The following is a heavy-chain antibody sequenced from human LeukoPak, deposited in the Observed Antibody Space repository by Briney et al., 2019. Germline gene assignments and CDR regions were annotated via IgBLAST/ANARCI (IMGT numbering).Heavy chain of an antibody. V-gene: IGHV5-51*01. D-gene: IGHD3-9*01. CDR3: ARANLPFDWKHPGVPDAFDI. CDR2: IYPGDSDT. J-gene: IGHJ3*02. CDR1: GFSFNSYA. Sequence: NPGGSLRLSCAASGFSFNSYAMSWVRQAPGKGLEWMGIIYPGDSDTRYNPSFQGHVTISADNSINTAYLQWSSLKASDTAMFYCARANLPFDWKHPGVPDAFDIWGQGTMVSVSS.